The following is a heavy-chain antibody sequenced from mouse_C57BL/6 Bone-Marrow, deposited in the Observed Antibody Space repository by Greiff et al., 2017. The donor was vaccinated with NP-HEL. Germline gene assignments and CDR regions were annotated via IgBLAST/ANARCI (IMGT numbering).Heavy chain of an antibody. D-gene: IGHD6-1*01. CDR2: IDPENGDT. V-gene: IGHV14-4*01. Sequence: VQLQQSGAELVRPGASVKLSCTASGFNIKDDYMHWVKQRPEQGLEWIGWIDPENGDTEYASKFQGKATITADTSSHTAYLQLSSLTSEDHSVLLRTTERVCQWGQGTTLTVSS. CDR3: TTERVCQ. J-gene: IGHJ2*01. CDR1: GFNIKDDY.